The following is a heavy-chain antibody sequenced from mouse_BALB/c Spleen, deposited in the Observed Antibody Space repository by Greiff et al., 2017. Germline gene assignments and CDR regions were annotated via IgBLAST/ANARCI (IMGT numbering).Heavy chain of an antibody. D-gene: IGHD3-2*01. CDR1: GFNIKDTY. Sequence: VQLKQSGAELVKPGASVKLSCTASGFNIKDTYMHWVKQRPEQGLEWIGRIDPANGNTKYDPKFQGKATITADTSSNTAYLQLSSLTSEDTAVYYCARPDSSGLYYFDYWGQGTTLTVSS. CDR2: IDPANGNT. V-gene: IGHV14-3*02. CDR3: ARPDSSGLYYFDY. J-gene: IGHJ2*01.